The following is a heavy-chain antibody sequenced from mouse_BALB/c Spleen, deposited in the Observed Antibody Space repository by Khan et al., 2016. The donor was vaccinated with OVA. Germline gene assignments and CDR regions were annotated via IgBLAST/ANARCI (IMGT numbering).Heavy chain of an antibody. V-gene: IGHV5-17*02. CDR1: GFTFSSFG. J-gene: IGHJ1*01. D-gene: IGHD2-1*01. CDR2: MSSGSSTI. CDR3: VRAGGNLHGYFDD. Sequence: EVQLVESGGGLVQPGGSRKLSCAASGFTFSSFGMHWVRQAPKQGLEWVAYMSSGSSTIYYVDTVKGRFTISRDNPKNTLFLQMTSLRSEDTAMYYCVRAGGNLHGYFDDWGAGTSVTVSS.